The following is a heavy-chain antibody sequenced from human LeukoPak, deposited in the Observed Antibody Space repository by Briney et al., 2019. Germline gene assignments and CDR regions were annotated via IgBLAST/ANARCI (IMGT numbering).Heavy chain of an antibody. CDR1: GFTFGSYS. J-gene: IGHJ4*02. D-gene: IGHD4-11*01. Sequence: GGSLRLSCAASGFTFGSYSMNWVRQAPGKGLEWVSSISGRSIYIHYADSVKGRFTISRDNAKNSVYLQLSSLRVEDTAVYYCAREQLYSNYYFDFWGQGAQVTVSS. CDR3: AREQLYSNYYFDF. V-gene: IGHV3-21*06. CDR2: ISGRSIYI.